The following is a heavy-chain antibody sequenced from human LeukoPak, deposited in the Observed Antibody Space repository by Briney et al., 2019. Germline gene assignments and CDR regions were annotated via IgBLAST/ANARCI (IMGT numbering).Heavy chain of an antibody. CDR3: ARAGRGYYDY. V-gene: IGHV6-1*01. CDR1: GDSVSSNRAT. J-gene: IGHJ4*02. Sequence: SQTLSLTCAISGDSVSSNRATWHWISQSPSRGLEWLARTYFRSKWIYDYAPSLKSRLTISPDTSKNQFALQLNSVTPEDTAVYFCARAGRGYYDYWGQGTLATVSS. CDR2: TYFRSKWIY. D-gene: IGHD3-22*01.